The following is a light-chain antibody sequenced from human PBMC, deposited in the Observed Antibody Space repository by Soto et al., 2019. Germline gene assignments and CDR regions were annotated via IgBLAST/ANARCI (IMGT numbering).Light chain of an antibody. Sequence: IVLTQSPGTLSLSPGERATLSCRASQSVSSSYLAGYKQKPGQAPRLLIYGASSMATGIPDRFSGSGSGTGFTLTISRLEPEDFAVYFCQQYDSKPSTFGGGTKVEIK. CDR3: QQYDSKPST. J-gene: IGKJ4*01. CDR1: QSVSSSY. CDR2: GAS. V-gene: IGKV3-20*01.